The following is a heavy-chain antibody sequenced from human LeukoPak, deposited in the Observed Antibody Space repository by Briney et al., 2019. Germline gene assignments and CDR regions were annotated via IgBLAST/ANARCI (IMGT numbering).Heavy chain of an antibody. D-gene: IGHD2-2*01. Sequence: PSQTLSLTRAVYGGSFSGYYWSWIRQPPGKGLEWIGEINHSGRTNYNPSLTSRVTISVDTSKNRFSLKLSPVTGAHTAVYSGARLLGYCSSTSCRNYYYYYYMDVWGKGTRSPSP. CDR2: INHSGRT. J-gene: IGHJ6*03. CDR1: GGSFSGYY. CDR3: ARLLGYCSSTSCRNYYYYYYMDV. V-gene: IGHV4-34*01.